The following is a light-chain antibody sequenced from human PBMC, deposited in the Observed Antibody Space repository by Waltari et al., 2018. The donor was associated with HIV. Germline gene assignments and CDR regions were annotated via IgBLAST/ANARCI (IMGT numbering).Light chain of an antibody. CDR2: EVV. V-gene: IGLV2-18*02. J-gene: IGLJ3*02. Sequence: QSALTQPPSVSGSPGQSVTIYCTGTSSDVARYDRVSWYQQPPGTGPKLLIYEVVNPPSGVPGRFSGSKSGNTASLTIFGLQSEDEADYYCSSFTTSSTWVFGGGTKLTV. CDR1: SSDVARYDR. CDR3: SSFTTSSTWV.